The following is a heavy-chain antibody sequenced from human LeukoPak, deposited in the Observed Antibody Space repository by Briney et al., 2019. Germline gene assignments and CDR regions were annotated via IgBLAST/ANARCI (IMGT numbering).Heavy chain of an antibody. CDR1: GFTFSSYG. D-gene: IGHD5/OR15-5a*01. J-gene: IGHJ4*02. Sequence: GGSLRLSCAAAGFTFSSYGMHWVRLAPGKGLEWVAGISHDGSNGYYADSVKGRFTISRDNSKNTLYLQMNSLRAEDTAVYYCARRRYSVYDFDYWGQGTLVTVSS. V-gene: IGHV3-30*03. CDR2: ISHDGSNG. CDR3: ARRRYSVYDFDY.